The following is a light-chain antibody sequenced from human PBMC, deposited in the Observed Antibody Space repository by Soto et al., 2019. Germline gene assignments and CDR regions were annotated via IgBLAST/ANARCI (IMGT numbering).Light chain of an antibody. CDR3: QQRGNWHLLYT. CDR1: QSVSSY. J-gene: IGKJ2*01. V-gene: IGKV3-11*01. CDR2: DAS. Sequence: EIVLTQSPATLSLSPGERATLSCRASQSVSSYLAWYQHKPGQAPRLLIYDASNRATGIPARFSGSGSRTDLTLTISSLEPEDFALYYCQQRGNWHLLYTFRQGTKLEIK.